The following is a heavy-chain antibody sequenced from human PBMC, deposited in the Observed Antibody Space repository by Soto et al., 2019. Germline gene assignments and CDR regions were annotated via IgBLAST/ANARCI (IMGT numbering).Heavy chain of an antibody. CDR2: IYYSGST. V-gene: IGHV4-31*03. J-gene: IGHJ4*02. Sequence: QVQLQESGPGLVKPSQTLSLTCTVSGGSISSGCYYWSWIRQHPGKGLEWIGSIYYSGSTYYNPSLKSRLTVSVDTSKNQFSLKLSSVTAADTGVSYSARGVLHWGQGTLMTVSS. D-gene: IGHD3-16*01. CDR3: ARGVLH. CDR1: GGSISSGCYY.